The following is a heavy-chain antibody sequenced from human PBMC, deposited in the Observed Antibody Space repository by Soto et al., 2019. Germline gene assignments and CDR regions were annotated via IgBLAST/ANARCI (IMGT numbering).Heavy chain of an antibody. J-gene: IGHJ3*02. CDR1: GGTFSSYA. V-gene: IGHV1-69*13. CDR3: ARNHYYDSSGYYWDFAFDI. D-gene: IGHD3-22*01. CDR2: IIPIFGTA. Sequence: SVKVSCKASGGTFSSYAISWVRQAPGQGLEWMGGIIPIFGTANYAQKFQGRVTITADESTSTAYMELSSLRSEDTAVYYCARNHYYDSSGYYWDFAFDIWGHGTMVTVS.